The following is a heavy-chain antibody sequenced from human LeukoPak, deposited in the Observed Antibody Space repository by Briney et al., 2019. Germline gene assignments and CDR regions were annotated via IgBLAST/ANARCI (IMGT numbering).Heavy chain of an antibody. CDR3: AKTETGILRRSDYFDY. V-gene: IGHV3-9*01. J-gene: IGHJ4*02. CDR2: ISWNSGSI. D-gene: IGHD1-14*01. CDR1: GFTFDVYA. Sequence: PGGSLRLSCAASGFTFDVYAMHWVRQAPGKGLEWVSGISWNSGSIGYADSVKGRFTISRDNAKNSLYLQMNSLRAEDTALYYCAKTETGILRRSDYFDYWGQGTLVTVSS.